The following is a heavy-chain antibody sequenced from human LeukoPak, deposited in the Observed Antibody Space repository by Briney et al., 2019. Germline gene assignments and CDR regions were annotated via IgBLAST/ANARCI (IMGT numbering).Heavy chain of an antibody. CDR2: IYWDDDK. D-gene: IGHD1-1*01. J-gene: IGHJ3*02. V-gene: IGHV2-5*02. CDR1: GFSLGTSGVG. CDR3: AHSWNWLNAFDI. Sequence: NVSGPTLVKPTQTLTLTCTFSGFSLGTSGVGVGWIRQPPGKALEWLALIYWDDDKRYSPSLKSRLTNTKDTSKNQVVLTMTNMDPVDTATYYCAHSWNWLNAFDIWGQGTMVTVSS.